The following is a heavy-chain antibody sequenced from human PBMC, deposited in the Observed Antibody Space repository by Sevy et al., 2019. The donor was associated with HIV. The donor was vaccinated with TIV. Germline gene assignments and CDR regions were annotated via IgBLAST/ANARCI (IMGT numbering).Heavy chain of an antibody. CDR1: GFTVSSNY. Sequence: GGSLRLSCAASGFTVSSNYMSWVRQAPGKVLEWVSVIYSDGSTYYADSVKGRFTISRDNSKNMLYLQMNSLRAEDTAVYYCARSPKRLDFDYWGQGTLVTVSS. J-gene: IGHJ4*02. CDR3: ARSPKRLDFDY. CDR2: IYSDGST. D-gene: IGHD6-25*01. V-gene: IGHV3-53*01.